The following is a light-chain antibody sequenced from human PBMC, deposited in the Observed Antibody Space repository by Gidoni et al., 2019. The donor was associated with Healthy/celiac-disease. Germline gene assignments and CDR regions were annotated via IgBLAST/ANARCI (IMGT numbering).Light chain of an antibody. J-gene: IGKJ2*01. Sequence: DIVLTQPPGTLSLSPGERATLSCRASQSVSSSYLTWYQQKPGQAPRLLLYGASSRATSIPDRVSGSGAGTDFTLIISRLVPEDYVVYYYQQYGSSPRYTFGQGTKLEIK. CDR3: QQYGSSPRYT. CDR2: GAS. CDR1: QSVSSSY. V-gene: IGKV3-20*01.